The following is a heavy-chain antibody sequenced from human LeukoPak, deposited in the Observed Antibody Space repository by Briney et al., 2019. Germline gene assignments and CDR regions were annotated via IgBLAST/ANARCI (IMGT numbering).Heavy chain of an antibody. Sequence: SETLSLTCAVYGGSFSGYYWSWIRQPPGKGLEWIGEINHSGSTNYNPSLKSRVTISVDTSKNQFSLKLSSVTAADTAVYYCARRSRRLPMVRGVPLDYRGQGTLVTVSS. CDR2: INHSGST. D-gene: IGHD3-10*01. J-gene: IGHJ4*02. V-gene: IGHV4-34*01. CDR1: GGSFSGYY. CDR3: ARRSRRLPMVRGVPLDY.